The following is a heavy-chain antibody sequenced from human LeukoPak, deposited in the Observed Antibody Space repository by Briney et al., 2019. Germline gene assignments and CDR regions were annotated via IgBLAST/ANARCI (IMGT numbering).Heavy chain of an antibody. J-gene: IGHJ4*02. V-gene: IGHV4-39*01. Sequence: SETLSPTSPVSAGSTTSSTDYWGWLLHPPGKGLEWIGRTYYSGSTHYNPSLKRRVTISVDTSKNQFSLKLSSVTAADTAVYYCARHVNDFWSGYYTTFDYWGQGTLVTVSS. D-gene: IGHD3-3*01. CDR3: ARHVNDFWSGYYTTFDY. CDR2: TYYSGST. CDR1: AGSTTSSTDY.